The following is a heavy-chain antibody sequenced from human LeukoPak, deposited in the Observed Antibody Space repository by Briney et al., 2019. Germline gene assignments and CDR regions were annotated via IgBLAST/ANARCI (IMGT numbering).Heavy chain of an antibody. J-gene: IGHJ3*02. V-gene: IGHV4-59*01. CDR2: IYYSGST. Sequence: SETLSLTCTVSGGSISSYYWSWIRQPPGKGLEWIGYIYYSGSTNYNPSLKSRVTISVDTSKNQFSLKLSSVTAADTAVYYCARDGPYPRWGYCSGGSCYGGGAFDIWGQGTMVTVSS. CDR3: ARDGPYPRWGYCSGGSCYGGGAFDI. D-gene: IGHD2-15*01. CDR1: GGSISSYY.